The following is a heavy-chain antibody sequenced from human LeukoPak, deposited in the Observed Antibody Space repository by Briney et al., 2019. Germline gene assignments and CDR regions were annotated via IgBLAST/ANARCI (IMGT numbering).Heavy chain of an antibody. V-gene: IGHV5-51*01. CDR3: ASTYYYGSGSYSANWFDP. CDR1: GYSFTGYW. Sequence: GESLKISCNGSGYSFTGYWIGWVRQMPGKGLEWMGIIYPGDSDTRYSPSFQGQVTISADKSISTAYLQWSSLEASETAMYYWASTYYYGSGSYSANWFDPWGQGTLVTVSS. D-gene: IGHD3-10*01. J-gene: IGHJ5*02. CDR2: IYPGDSDT.